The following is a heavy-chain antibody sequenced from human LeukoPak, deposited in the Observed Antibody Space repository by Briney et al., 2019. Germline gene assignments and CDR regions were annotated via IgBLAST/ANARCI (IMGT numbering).Heavy chain of an antibody. V-gene: IGHV1-69*06. CDR2: IIPIFGTA. D-gene: IGHD3-9*01. CDR1: GYTFTSYG. J-gene: IGHJ4*02. CDR3: ASRGLRDNYDILSNFDY. Sequence: SVKVSCKASGYTFTSYGISWVRQAPGQGLEWMGGIIPIFGTANYAQKFQGRVTITADKSTSTAYMELSSLRSEDTAVYYCASRGLRDNYDILSNFDYWGQGTLVTVSS.